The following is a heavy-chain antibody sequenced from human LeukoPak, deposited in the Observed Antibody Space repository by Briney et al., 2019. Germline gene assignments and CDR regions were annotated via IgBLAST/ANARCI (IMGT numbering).Heavy chain of an antibody. V-gene: IGHV3-21*01. J-gene: IGHJ6*02. D-gene: IGHD2-21*02. Sequence: GGSLRLSCAASGFTFSTYSMNWVRQAPGKGLEWVSSISSSSDYIYYADSVKGRFTISRDNAKNSLYLQMNSLRAEDTAVYYCARRAYCGGDCYSGSYYYYGVDVLGQGTTVSVSS. CDR3: ARRAYCGGDCYSGSYYYYGVDV. CDR2: ISSSSDYI. CDR1: GFTFSTYS.